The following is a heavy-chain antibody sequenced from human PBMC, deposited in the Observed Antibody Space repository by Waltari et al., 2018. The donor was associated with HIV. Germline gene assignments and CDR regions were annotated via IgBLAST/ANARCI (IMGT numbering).Heavy chain of an antibody. J-gene: IGHJ4*02. D-gene: IGHD2-15*01. CDR3: ARDRQTPGSFYFDY. CDR1: GYIFTNYG. Sequence: QVQLVQSGAEVKKPAASVKVSCKTSGYIFTNYGLNWVRQVPGQGLEWMGQITTYNDNTNYAQNLQDRVILTTDTSTRTVYMELRGLRSDDTAIYYCARDRQTPGSFYFDYWGQGTLVTVSS. CDR2: ITTYNDNT. V-gene: IGHV1-18*01.